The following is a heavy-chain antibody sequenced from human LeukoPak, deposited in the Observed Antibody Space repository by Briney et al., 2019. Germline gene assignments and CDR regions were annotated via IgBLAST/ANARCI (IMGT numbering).Heavy chain of an antibody. D-gene: IGHD3-10*01. Sequence: GGTLRLSCAASGFTFSNHGMNWVRQAPGKGLEWVSGISPSGDIKYYADSVKGRFTISRDNSKKTLYLEVSSLTGEDTAVYYCAKDDAWIRFGEWSQGTLVTVSP. CDR2: ISPSGDIK. J-gene: IGHJ4*02. CDR1: GFTFSNHG. V-gene: IGHV3-23*01. CDR3: AKDDAWIRFGE.